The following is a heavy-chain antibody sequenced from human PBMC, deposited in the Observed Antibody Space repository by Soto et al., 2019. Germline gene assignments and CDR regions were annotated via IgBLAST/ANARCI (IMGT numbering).Heavy chain of an antibody. V-gene: IGHV4-34*01. J-gene: IGHJ4*02. CDR3: ARRRPRGSALWGKYYFDY. D-gene: IGHD3-16*01. Sequence: SETLSLTCAVYGGSFSGYYWIWIRQPPEKGLEWIGEITQSGSTNYNPSLKSRVTISVDTSKNQFSLKLSSVTAADTAVYYCARRRPRGSALWGKYYFDYWGQGTLVTVSS. CDR2: ITQSGST. CDR1: GGSFSGYY.